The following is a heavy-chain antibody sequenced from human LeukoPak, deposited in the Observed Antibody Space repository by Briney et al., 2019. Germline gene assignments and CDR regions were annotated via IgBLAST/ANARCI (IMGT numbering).Heavy chain of an antibody. V-gene: IGHV3-9*01. Sequence: QPGRSLRLSCAASGFTFDDYAMHWVRQAPGKGLEWVSGISWNSGSIGYADSVKGRFTISRDNAKNSLYLQINSLRAEDTALYYCAKVKPAMVKRSAFDIWGQGTMVTVSS. CDR1: GFTFDDYA. D-gene: IGHD5-18*01. J-gene: IGHJ3*02. CDR3: AKVKPAMVKRSAFDI. CDR2: ISWNSGSI.